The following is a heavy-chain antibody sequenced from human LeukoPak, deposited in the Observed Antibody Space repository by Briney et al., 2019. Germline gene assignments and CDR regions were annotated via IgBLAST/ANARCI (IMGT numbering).Heavy chain of an antibody. J-gene: IGHJ4*02. Sequence: PSETLSLTCAVYGGSFGGYYWSWIRQPPGKGLEWIGEINHSGSTNYNPSLKSRVTISVDTSKNQFSLKLSSVTAADTAVYYCARSKDILTGYCFDYWGQGTLVTVSS. CDR3: ARSKDILTGYCFDY. CDR1: GGSFGGYY. D-gene: IGHD3-9*01. V-gene: IGHV4-34*01. CDR2: INHSGST.